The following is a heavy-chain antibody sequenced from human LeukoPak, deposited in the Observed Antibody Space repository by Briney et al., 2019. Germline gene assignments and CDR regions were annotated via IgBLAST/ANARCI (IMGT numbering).Heavy chain of an antibody. D-gene: IGHD5-18*01. CDR3: ARGLGSYAYSGAFDL. V-gene: IGHV3-21*01. CDR1: GFDFSAYT. CDR2: ISSTSSYI. Sequence: GGSLRLSCAASGFDFSAYTMNWVRQAPGKGLAWVSSISSTSSYIYNGDSIRGRFTISRDNAKNSLYLQMSALRAEDTAVYYCARGLGSYAYSGAFDLWGQGTMVTVSS. J-gene: IGHJ3*01.